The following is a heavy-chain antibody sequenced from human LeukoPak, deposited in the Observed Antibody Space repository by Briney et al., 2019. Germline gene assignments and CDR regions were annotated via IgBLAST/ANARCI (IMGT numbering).Heavy chain of an antibody. CDR1: GGSFSGYY. CDR3: ARLSRGYSYGRRLDY. J-gene: IGHJ4*02. Sequence: PSETLSLTCAVYGGSFSGYYWSWIRQPPGKGLEWIGEINHSGSTNYSPSLKSRVTISVDTSKKQFSLKLSSVTAADTAVYYCARLSRGYSYGRRLDYWGQGTLVTVSS. V-gene: IGHV4-34*01. D-gene: IGHD5-18*01. CDR2: INHSGST.